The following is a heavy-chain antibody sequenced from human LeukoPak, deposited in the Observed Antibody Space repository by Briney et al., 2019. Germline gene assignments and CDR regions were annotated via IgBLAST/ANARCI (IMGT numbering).Heavy chain of an antibody. CDR2: INSNSGVT. CDR3: ARGRAYYDSSGIDY. V-gene: IGHV1-2*02. D-gene: IGHD3-22*01. J-gene: IGHJ4*02. CDR1: GYTFTGYY. Sequence: ASVKVSYKASGYTFTGYYLHWVRQAPGQGLEWVAWINSNSGVTSYAQNFQGRVTLTRDTSTSTAYLEVTRLRSDDTAVYYCARGRAYYDSSGIDYWGQGTLVTVSP.